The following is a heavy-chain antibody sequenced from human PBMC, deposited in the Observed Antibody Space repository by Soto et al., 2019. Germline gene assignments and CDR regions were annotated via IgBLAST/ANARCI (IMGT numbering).Heavy chain of an antibody. CDR3: ARDSDYDSSGYYRDY. D-gene: IGHD3-22*01. Sequence: ASVKVSCKASGYTFTSYGISWVRQAPGQGLEWMGWISAYNGNTNYAQKLQGRVTMTTDTSTSTAYMELRSLRSDDTAVYYCARDSDYDSSGYYRDYWGQGTLVTVSS. CDR1: GYTFTSYG. J-gene: IGHJ4*02. V-gene: IGHV1-18*04. CDR2: ISAYNGNT.